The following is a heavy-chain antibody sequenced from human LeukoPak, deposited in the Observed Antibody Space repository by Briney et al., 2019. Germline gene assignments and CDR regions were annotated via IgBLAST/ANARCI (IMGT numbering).Heavy chain of an antibody. J-gene: IGHJ4*02. Sequence: ASVSVSCKAPGYTFTSYYMHWVRQAPGQGREWMGIINPSGGSTNFAQKFQGRVTMTRDASTTPVYLDLSSLRSEDTAVYYCAREVYYGSGSYLDYWGQGTLVTVSS. CDR2: INPSGGST. CDR1: GYTFTSYY. D-gene: IGHD3-10*01. V-gene: IGHV1-46*01. CDR3: AREVYYGSGSYLDY.